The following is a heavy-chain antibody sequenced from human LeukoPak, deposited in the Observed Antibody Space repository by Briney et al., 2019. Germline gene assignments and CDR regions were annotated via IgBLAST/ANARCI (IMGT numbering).Heavy chain of an antibody. J-gene: IGHJ1*01. V-gene: IGHV3-9*01. D-gene: IGHD6-19*01. CDR1: GFTFDNYA. CDR3: ARAYKDRSLAGKKEFFQH. CDR2: ISWNSGTI. Sequence: GGSLRLSCAASGFTFDNYAMNWVRQVPGKGLEWISLISWNSGTIGYADSVKGRFTISRDNANNFLYLQMNSLRAEDTASYYCARAYKDRSLAGKKEFFQHWGQGTLVTVSS.